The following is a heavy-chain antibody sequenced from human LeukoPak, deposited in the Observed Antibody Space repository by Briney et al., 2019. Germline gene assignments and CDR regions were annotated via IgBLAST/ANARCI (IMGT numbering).Heavy chain of an antibody. CDR2: IYTSGST. J-gene: IGHJ5*02. D-gene: IGHD3-3*01. Sequence: SETLSLTCTVSVGSISSGSYYWSWIRQPAGKGLEWIGRIYTSGSTNYNPSLKSRVTISVDTSKNQFSLKLSSVTAADTAVYYCARDRIDYDFWSGYAYNWFDPWGQGTLVTVSS. CDR1: VGSISSGSYY. V-gene: IGHV4-61*02. CDR3: ARDRIDYDFWSGYAYNWFDP.